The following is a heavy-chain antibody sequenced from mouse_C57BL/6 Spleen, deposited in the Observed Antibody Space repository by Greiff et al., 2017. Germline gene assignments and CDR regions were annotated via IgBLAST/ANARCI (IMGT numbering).Heavy chain of an antibody. CDR1: GFTFSDYY. D-gene: IGHD1-1*01. V-gene: IGHV5-12*01. CDR2: LSNGGGST. CDR3: ARQDTTVVGAMDY. Sequence: DVMLVESGGGLVQPGGSLKLSCAASGFTFSDYYMYWVRQTPEKGPEWVAYLSNGGGSTYYPDTVKGRFTISRDNAKNTLYLQMSRLKSEDTAMYYCARQDTTVVGAMDYWGQGTSVTVSS. J-gene: IGHJ4*01.